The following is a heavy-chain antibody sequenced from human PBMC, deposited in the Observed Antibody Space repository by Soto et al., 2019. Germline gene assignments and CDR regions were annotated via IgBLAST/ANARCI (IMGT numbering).Heavy chain of an antibody. J-gene: IGHJ6*02. D-gene: IGHD3-22*01. CDR2: IYYSGST. CDR3: ARDRNLDSSGFYYYYGMDV. CDR1: GGSISSGGYY. V-gene: IGHV4-31*03. Sequence: SETLSLTCTVSGGSISSGGYYWSWIRQHPGKGLEWIGYIYYSGSTYYNPSLKSRVTISVDTSKNQFSLKLSSVTAADTAVYYCARDRNLDSSGFYYYYGMDVWGQGTTVTVSS.